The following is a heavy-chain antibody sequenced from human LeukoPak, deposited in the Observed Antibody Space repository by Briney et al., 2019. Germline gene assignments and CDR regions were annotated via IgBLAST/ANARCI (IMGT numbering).Heavy chain of an antibody. J-gene: IGHJ4*02. Sequence: GESLKISCKGSGYSFTSYWISWVRQMPGKGLEWMGRIDPSDSYTNYSPSFQGHVTISADKSISTAYLQWSSLKAPDTAMYYCARGIRLGELEVYWGQGTLVTVSS. D-gene: IGHD3-16*01. V-gene: IGHV5-10-1*01. CDR2: IDPSDSYT. CDR3: ARGIRLGELEVY. CDR1: GYSFTSYW.